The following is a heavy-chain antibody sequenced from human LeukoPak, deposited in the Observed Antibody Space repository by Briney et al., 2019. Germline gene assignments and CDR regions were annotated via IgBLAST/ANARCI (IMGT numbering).Heavy chain of an antibody. CDR3: ARARRDVVVITTPFEY. CDR2: ISSSGSTI. Sequence: PGGSLRLSCAASGFTFSSYEVNWVRQAPGKGLEWVSYISSSGSTIYYADSVKGRFTVSRDNAKNSLYLQMNSLRAEDTAVYYCARARRDVVVITTPFEYWGQGTLVTVSS. CDR1: GFTFSSYE. V-gene: IGHV3-48*03. J-gene: IGHJ4*02. D-gene: IGHD3-22*01.